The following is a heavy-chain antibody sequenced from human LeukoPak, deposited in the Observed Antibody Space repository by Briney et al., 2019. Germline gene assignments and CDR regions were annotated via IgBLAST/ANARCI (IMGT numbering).Heavy chain of an antibody. CDR1: GGSISSYY. J-gene: IGHJ3*02. D-gene: IGHD3-16*01. V-gene: IGHV4-59*08. CDR3: ARHLGDADAFDI. CDR2: IYYSGST. Sequence: SETLSLTCTVSGGSISSYYWSWIRQPPGKGLEWIEYIYYSGSTNYDPSLKSRVTISVDTSKNQFSLKLSSVTAADTAVYYCARHLGDADAFDIWGQGTMVTVSS.